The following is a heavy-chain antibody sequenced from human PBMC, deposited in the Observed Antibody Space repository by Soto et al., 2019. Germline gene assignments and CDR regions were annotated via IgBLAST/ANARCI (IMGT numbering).Heavy chain of an antibody. V-gene: IGHV3-11*01. CDR2: ISNSGSII. J-gene: IGHJ3*01. CDR1: GFTFSDYY. CDR3: ETYSHNYYDPHALDV. Sequence: PGGSLRFSCAASGFTFSDYYMNWIRQAPGKGLEWVSYISNSGSIIFYVDSVKGRFTISRDNAKNLLFLQMNSLRAEDTAVYYCETYSHNYYDPHALDVWGQGTVVTV. D-gene: IGHD3-22*01.